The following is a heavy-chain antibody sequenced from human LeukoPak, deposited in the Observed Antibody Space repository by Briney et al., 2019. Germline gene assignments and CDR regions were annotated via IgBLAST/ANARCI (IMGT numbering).Heavy chain of an antibody. CDR3: AKSRDYYYYYYMDV. CDR1: GFTLSTYA. Sequence: GGSLRLSCAAPGFTLSTYAMNWVRQAPGKGLEWVSAISGSGGSTYYADSVKGRFTISRDNSKNTLYLQMNSLRAEDTAVYYCAKSRDYYYYYYMDVWGKGTTVTVSS. V-gene: IGHV3-23*01. CDR2: ISGSGGST. J-gene: IGHJ6*03.